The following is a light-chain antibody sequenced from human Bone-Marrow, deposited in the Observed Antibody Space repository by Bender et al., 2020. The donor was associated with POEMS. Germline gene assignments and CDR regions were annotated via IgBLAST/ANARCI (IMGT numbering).Light chain of an antibody. CDR2: ANT. V-gene: IGLV1-40*01. CDR1: SSNIGAGHD. J-gene: IGLJ1*01. CDR3: QVWDTTSGV. Sequence: QSVLTQPPSVSGAPGQRVTISCTGSSSNIGAGHDVHWYQHLPGTAPKLLIYANTQRTSGVPERFSGSNSENTATLVISGVEAGDEADYYCQVWDTTSGVFGGGTRVTVL.